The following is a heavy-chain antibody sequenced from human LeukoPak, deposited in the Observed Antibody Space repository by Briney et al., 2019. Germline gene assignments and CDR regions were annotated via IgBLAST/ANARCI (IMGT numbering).Heavy chain of an antibody. CDR3: ARARSSSWYGGFDY. D-gene: IGHD6-13*01. Sequence: PAETLSLTCTVSGGSISSYYWSWIRQPAGQGLEWIGRIYTSGSTNYNPSLKSRVTMSVDTSKNQFSLMLSSVTAADTAVYYCARARSSSWYGGFDYLGQGTLVTVCS. J-gene: IGHJ4*02. CDR1: GGSISSYY. V-gene: IGHV4-4*07. CDR2: IYTSGST.